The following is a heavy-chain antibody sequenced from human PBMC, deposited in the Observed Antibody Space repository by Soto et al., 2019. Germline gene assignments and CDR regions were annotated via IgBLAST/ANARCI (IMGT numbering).Heavy chain of an antibody. CDR2: IYYSGST. Sequence: QVQLQESGPGLVKPSQTLSLTCTVSGGSISSGDYYWSWIRQPPGKGLEWIGYIYYSGSTYYNPSLNSRVTRSADTSKNQFSLKLSSVTAADTAVYYCARVFLGYCISTSCYDRWFDPWGQGTLVTVSS. CDR3: ARVFLGYCISTSCYDRWFDP. V-gene: IGHV4-30-4*01. CDR1: GGSISSGDYY. J-gene: IGHJ5*02. D-gene: IGHD2-2*01.